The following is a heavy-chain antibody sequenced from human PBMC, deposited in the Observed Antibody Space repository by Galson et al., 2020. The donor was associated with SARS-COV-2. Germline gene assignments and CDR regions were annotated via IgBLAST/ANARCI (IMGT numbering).Heavy chain of an antibody. CDR2: ISYDGSNK. Sequence: GGSLRLSCAASGFTFSSYAMHWVRPAPGKGLEWVAVISYDGSNKYYADSVKGRFTISRDNSKNTLYLQMNSLRAEDTAVYYCARANWGSYYYGMDVWGQGTTVTVSS. CDR1: GFTFSSYA. CDR3: ARANWGSYYYGMDV. V-gene: IGHV3-30*04. D-gene: IGHD7-27*01. J-gene: IGHJ6*02.